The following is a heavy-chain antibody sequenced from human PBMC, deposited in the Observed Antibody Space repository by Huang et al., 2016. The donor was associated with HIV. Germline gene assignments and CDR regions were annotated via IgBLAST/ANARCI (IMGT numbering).Heavy chain of an antibody. CDR2: ISPSSSFI. V-gene: IGHV3-21*01. J-gene: IGHJ4*02. D-gene: IGHD6-13*01. Sequence: EVQLVESGGGLVKPGGSLRLSCAASGFSLDSYNMYWVRQTPGKGLQWVSVISPSSSFIDYADSLKGRFSISRDNAKNSLYLQMNNLRGEDTAVYYCARDRGQQLSPFDSWGQGTLVTVSS. CDR1: GFSLDSYN. CDR3: ARDRGQQLSPFDS.